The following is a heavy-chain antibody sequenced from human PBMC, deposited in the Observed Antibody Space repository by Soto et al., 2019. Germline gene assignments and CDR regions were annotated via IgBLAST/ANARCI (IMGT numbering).Heavy chain of an antibody. D-gene: IGHD3-10*01. CDR2: IDPSDSYT. CDR1: GYSFTSYW. CDR3: ARRDYGSGSYYGDAFDI. V-gene: IGHV5-10-1*01. Sequence: GESLKISCKGSGYSFTSYWISWVRQMPGKGLEWMGRIDPSDSYTNYSPSFQGHVTISADKSISTAYLQWSSLKASDTAMYYCARRDYGSGSYYGDAFDIWGQGTMVTV. J-gene: IGHJ3*02.